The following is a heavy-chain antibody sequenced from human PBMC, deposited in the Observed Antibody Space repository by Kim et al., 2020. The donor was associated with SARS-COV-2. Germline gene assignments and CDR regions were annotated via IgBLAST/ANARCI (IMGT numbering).Heavy chain of an antibody. D-gene: IGHD6-6*01. CDR3: ARLYGSSLDY. Sequence: ETRDSPSFQGQVTISADKSISTAYLQWSSLKASDTAMYYCARLYGSSLDYWGQGTLVTVSS. CDR2: ET. J-gene: IGHJ4*02. V-gene: IGHV5-51*01.